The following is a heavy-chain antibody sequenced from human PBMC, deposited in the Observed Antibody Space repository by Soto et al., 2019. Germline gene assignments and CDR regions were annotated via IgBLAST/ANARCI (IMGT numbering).Heavy chain of an antibody. CDR3: ARATLGARYYYDSSGYHIRGAFDI. CDR1: GGSVSSGSYY. J-gene: IGHJ3*02. D-gene: IGHD3-22*01. CDR2: IYYSGST. Sequence: KPSETLSLTCTVSGGSVSSGSYYWSWIRQPPGKGLEWIGYIYYSGSTNYNPSLKSRVTISVGTSKNQFSLKLSSVTAADTAVYYCARATLGARYYYDSSGYHIRGAFDIWGQGTMVTVSS. V-gene: IGHV4-61*01.